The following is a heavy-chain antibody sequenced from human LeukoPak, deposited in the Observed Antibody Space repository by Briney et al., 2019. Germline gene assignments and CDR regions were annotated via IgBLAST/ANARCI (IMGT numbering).Heavy chain of an antibody. CDR1: GFTFSSYT. J-gene: IGHJ4*02. V-gene: IGHV3-21*01. CDR2: ITSSSAYI. Sequence: GGSLRLSCAASGFTFSSYTMNWVRQAPGKGLEWVSSITSSSAYIYYADSVKGRFTISRDNTKNSLYLQMNSLRAEDTAVYYCAREVEMATIGLDFWGQGTLVTVSS. D-gene: IGHD5-24*01. CDR3: AREVEMATIGLDF.